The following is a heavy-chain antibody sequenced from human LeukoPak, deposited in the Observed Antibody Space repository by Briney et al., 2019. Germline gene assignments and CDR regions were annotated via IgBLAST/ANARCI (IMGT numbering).Heavy chain of an antibody. CDR3: ARDRWSVSDY. J-gene: IGHJ4*02. Sequence: ASVKVSCKASGYTFTGYYIHWVRQAPGQGLEWMGWINPNSGGTNYAQKFQGRVTMTRDTSIITAYMELSGLRSDDTAVYYCARDRWSVSDYWGQGALVTVSS. D-gene: IGHD2-8*01. V-gene: IGHV1-2*02. CDR2: INPNSGGT. CDR1: GYTFTGYY.